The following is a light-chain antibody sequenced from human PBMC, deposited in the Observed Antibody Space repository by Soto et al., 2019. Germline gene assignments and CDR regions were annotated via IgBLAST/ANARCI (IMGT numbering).Light chain of an antibody. CDR3: QTWDSGVM. CDR1: ELGDKY. Sequence: SYELTQPPSVSVSPGQTASITCSGDELGDKYVSWYQQKPGQSPFLVIYLDDKRPSGIPERFSGSNSGNTATLTISGTQAMDEADYYCQTWDSGVMFGGGTKVTVL. CDR2: LDD. V-gene: IGLV3-1*01. J-gene: IGLJ3*02.